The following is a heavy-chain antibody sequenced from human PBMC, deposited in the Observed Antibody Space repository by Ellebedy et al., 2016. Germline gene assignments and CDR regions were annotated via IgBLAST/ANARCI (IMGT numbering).Heavy chain of an antibody. CDR1: GFTFSSYA. CDR3: ARDGTFGGVVDY. V-gene: IGHV3-21*01. D-gene: IGHD3-16*01. CDR2: ISSSSSTI. Sequence: GGSLRLSXAASGFTFSSYAMSWVRQAPGKGLEWVSSISSSSSTIYYVDSVKGRFTISRDNAKNSLYLQMNSLRAEDTAVYYCARDGTFGGVVDYWGQGTLVTVSS. J-gene: IGHJ4*02.